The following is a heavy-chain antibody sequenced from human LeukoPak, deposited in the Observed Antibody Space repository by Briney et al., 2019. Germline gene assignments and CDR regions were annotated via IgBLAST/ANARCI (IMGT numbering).Heavy chain of an antibody. J-gene: IGHJ4*02. V-gene: IGHV4-39*01. CDR2: IYYSGNT. Sequence: SETLSLTCAVSGVSISSSNSYWGWIRQPPGKGLEWIGSIYYSGNTYYNASLKSRVTISVDTSKNQFSLKVTSVTAADTAVYYCARAVALYCSGGSCSHFDYWGQGTLVTVSS. D-gene: IGHD2-15*01. CDR1: GVSISSSNSY. CDR3: ARAVALYCSGGSCSHFDY.